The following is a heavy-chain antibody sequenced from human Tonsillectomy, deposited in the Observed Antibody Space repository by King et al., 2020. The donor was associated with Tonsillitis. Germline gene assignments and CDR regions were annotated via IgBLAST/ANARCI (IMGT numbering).Heavy chain of an antibody. D-gene: IGHD5-12*01. Sequence: QLVQSGAEVKKPGSSVKVSCKASGGTFSSYAISWVRQAPGQGLEWMGGIIPMFDTANYAQKFQGRVTITADESTSTAYMELSSLRSDDTAVYYCARDKDLVATIGLAAFDYWGQGTLVTVSS. V-gene: IGHV1-69*01. CDR3: ARDKDLVATIGLAAFDY. J-gene: IGHJ4*02. CDR2: IIPMFDTA. CDR1: GGTFSSYA.